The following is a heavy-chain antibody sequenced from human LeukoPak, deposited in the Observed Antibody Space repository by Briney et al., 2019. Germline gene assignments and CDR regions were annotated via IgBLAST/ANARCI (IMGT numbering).Heavy chain of an antibody. V-gene: IGHV3-30*04. J-gene: IGHJ4*02. Sequence: PGGSLRLSCAASGFTFSSYAMHWVRQAPGKGLKWVAVISYDGSNKYYADSVKGRFTISRDNSKNTLYLQMNSLRAEDTAVYYCAREPYGSGSSYYFDYWGQGTLVTVSS. CDR2: ISYDGSNK. CDR3: AREPYGSGSSYYFDY. D-gene: IGHD3-10*01. CDR1: GFTFSSYA.